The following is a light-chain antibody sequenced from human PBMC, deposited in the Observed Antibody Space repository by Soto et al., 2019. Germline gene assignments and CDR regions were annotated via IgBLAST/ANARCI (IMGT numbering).Light chain of an antibody. CDR3: CSYAGSSYV. CDR1: SSDVGGYNY. J-gene: IGLJ1*01. CDR2: DVS. V-gene: IGLV2-11*01. Sequence: QSVLTQPRSVPGSPGQSVTISCTRTSSDVGGYNYVSWYQPHPGKAPTLMIYDVSKRPSGVPDRFSGSKSGNTASLTISGLQAEDEADYYCCSYAGSSYVFGTGTTVTVL.